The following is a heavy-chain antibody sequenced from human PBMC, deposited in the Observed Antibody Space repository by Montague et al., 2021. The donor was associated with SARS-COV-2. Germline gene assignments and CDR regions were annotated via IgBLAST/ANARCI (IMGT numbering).Heavy chain of an antibody. CDR1: GFTFSNHD. CDR3: TRDYRSIVGDGLDI. Sequence: SLRLSCAASGFTFSNHDMNWVRQAPGKGPEWISYISTSAYTTSYAGSVKGRFTISRDNGKNSLYLQMNSLRVEDTAVYYCTRDYRSIVGDGLDIWGQGTKVTVSP. V-gene: IGHV3-48*03. CDR2: ISTSAYTT. D-gene: IGHD3-16*02. J-gene: IGHJ3*02.